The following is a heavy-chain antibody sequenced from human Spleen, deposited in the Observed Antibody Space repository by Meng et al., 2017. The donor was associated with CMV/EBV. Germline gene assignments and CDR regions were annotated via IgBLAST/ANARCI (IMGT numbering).Heavy chain of an antibody. CDR1: GFTFSSYA. V-gene: IGHV3-30*02. J-gene: IGHJ4*02. CDR2: IRYDGSNK. Sequence: QVQLVESGGGVVQPGRSLRLSCAASGFTFSSYAMHWVRQAPGKGLEWVAFIRYDGSNKYYADSVKGRFTISRDNSKNTLYLQMNSLRAEDTAVYYCAKDGYPHDYWGQGTLVTVSS. CDR3: AKDGYPHDY. D-gene: IGHD6-25*01.